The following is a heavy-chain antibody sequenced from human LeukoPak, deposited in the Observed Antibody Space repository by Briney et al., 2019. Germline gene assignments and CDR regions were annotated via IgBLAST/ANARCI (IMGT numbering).Heavy chain of an antibody. Sequence: PPETLSLTCTVSGGSFSTISYYWGWIRQPPGKGLEWIGSMSYGGTPFYNPSLRSRVTISVDTSRNHFSLKLISVTAANTAVYHCARQAIQYLSDPFDIWGQGTMVTVSS. CDR3: ARQAIQYLSDPFDI. V-gene: IGHV4-39*01. CDR2: MSYGGTP. J-gene: IGHJ3*02. D-gene: IGHD4-11*01. CDR1: GGSFSTISYY.